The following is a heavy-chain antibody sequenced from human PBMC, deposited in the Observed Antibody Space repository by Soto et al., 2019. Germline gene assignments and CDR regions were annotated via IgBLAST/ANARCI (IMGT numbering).Heavy chain of an antibody. CDR2: IWHDGSYT. J-gene: IGHJ6*02. V-gene: IGHV3-33*01. CDR3: ARDRLPHPYFFVSSALRAAGMDV. D-gene: IGHD3-22*01. Sequence: PGGSLRLSCAASGFIFSSYGMHWVRQAPGKGLEWVALIWHDGSYTFYVDSVKGRFTISRDSSKNTLYLQMNSLRAEDTAVYYCARDRLPHPYFFVSSALRAAGMDVWGPGTTVTVS. CDR1: GFIFSSYG.